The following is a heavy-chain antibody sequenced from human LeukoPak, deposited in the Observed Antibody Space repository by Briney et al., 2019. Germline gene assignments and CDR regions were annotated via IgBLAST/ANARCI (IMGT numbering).Heavy chain of an antibody. V-gene: IGHV1-2*02. CDR2: INPNSGGT. D-gene: IGHD3-10*01. CDR1: GYTFTGYY. CDR3: ARDYYGSGSYLYNWFDP. Sequence: ASVKVSCKASGYTFTGYYMHWVRQAPGQGLEWMGWINPNSGGTNYAQKFQGRVTMTRDTSISTAYMELSRLRSDDTAVYYCARDYYGSGSYLYNWFDPWDQGTLVTVSS. J-gene: IGHJ5*02.